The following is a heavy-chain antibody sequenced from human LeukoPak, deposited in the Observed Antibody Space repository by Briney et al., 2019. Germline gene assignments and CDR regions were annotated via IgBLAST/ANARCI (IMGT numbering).Heavy chain of an antibody. Sequence: GGSLRLSCAASGFTFSSYSMNWVRQAPGKGLEWVSSISSSSSYIYYADSVKGRFTTSRDNAKNSLYLQMNSLRAEDTAVYYCARALHVLRFLEWLSPFDYWGQGTLVTVSS. J-gene: IGHJ4*02. CDR3: ARALHVLRFLEWLSPFDY. V-gene: IGHV3-21*01. CDR1: GFTFSSYS. D-gene: IGHD3-3*01. CDR2: ISSSSSYI.